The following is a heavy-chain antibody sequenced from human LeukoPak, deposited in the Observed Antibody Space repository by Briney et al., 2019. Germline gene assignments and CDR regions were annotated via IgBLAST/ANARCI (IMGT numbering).Heavy chain of an antibody. J-gene: IGHJ5*02. Sequence: GGSLRLSCAASGFTFRDFGMHWVRQAPGKGLEWVAFIRNDGSKDYYPDSVKGRFTISRDNSRTTLYLQMHSLRMEDTAVYYCVKGGSSSHNWFDPWGQGILVTVPS. CDR2: IRNDGSKD. CDR1: GFTFRDFG. D-gene: IGHD6-13*01. V-gene: IGHV3-30*02. CDR3: VKGGSSSHNWFDP.